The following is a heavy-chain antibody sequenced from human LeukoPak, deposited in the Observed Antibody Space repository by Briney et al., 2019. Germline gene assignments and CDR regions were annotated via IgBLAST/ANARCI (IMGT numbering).Heavy chain of an antibody. D-gene: IGHD5-18*01. CDR1: GFTFSNYE. CDR2: ISSSGSSI. V-gene: IGHV3-48*03. Sequence: PGGSLRLSCAASGFTFSNYEMNWVRQAPGKGLEWVSYISSSGSSIYYADSVKGRSTISRDNAKNSLYLQMNSLRAEDTAVYYCAREASGYSYGLDAFDIWGQGTMVTVSS. J-gene: IGHJ3*02. CDR3: AREASGYSYGLDAFDI.